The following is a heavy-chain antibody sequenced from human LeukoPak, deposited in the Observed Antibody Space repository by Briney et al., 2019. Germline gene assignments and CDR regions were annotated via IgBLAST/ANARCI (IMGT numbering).Heavy chain of an antibody. J-gene: IGHJ6*02. Sequence: APVKVSCKASGYTFTGYYMHWVRQAPGQGLEWMGWINPNSGGTNYAQKFQGRVTMTRDTSISTAYMELSRLRSDDTAVYYCARDPGRCSSTSCYSGVYYYYYYGMDVWGQGTTVTVSS. D-gene: IGHD2-2*01. CDR3: ARDPGRCSSTSCYSGVYYYYYYGMDV. CDR1: GYTFTGYY. V-gene: IGHV1-2*02. CDR2: INPNSGGT.